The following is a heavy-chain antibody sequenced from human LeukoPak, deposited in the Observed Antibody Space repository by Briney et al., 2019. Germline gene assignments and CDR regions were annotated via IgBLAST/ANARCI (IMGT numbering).Heavy chain of an antibody. D-gene: IGHD3-3*01. Sequence: SVKVSCKASGGTFSSYAISWVRQAPGQGLEWMGRIIPILGIANYAQKFQGRVTITADKSTSTAYMELSSLRSEDTAVYYCAREGGDVLRFLRNWLDPWGQRTLVAVSS. CDR2: IIPILGIA. J-gene: IGHJ5*02. CDR3: AREGGDVLRFLRNWLDP. V-gene: IGHV1-69*04. CDR1: GGTFSSYA.